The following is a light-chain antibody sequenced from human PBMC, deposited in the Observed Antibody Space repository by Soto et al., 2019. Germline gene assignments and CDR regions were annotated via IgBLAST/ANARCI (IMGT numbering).Light chain of an antibody. Sequence: DVVMTQSPLSLPVTPGEPASISCRSSQSLLHSNGYNYLAWFLQKAGQSPQLLIYLASSRASGVPDRFSGSGSGTDFTLEISSVEAEDVGIYYCMQALQTPLTFGGGTKVEIK. CDR1: QSLLHSNGYNY. J-gene: IGKJ4*01. CDR3: MQALQTPLT. V-gene: IGKV2-28*01. CDR2: LAS.